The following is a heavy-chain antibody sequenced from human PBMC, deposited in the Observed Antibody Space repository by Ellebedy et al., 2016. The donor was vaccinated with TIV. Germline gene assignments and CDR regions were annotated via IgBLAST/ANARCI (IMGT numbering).Heavy chain of an antibody. V-gene: IGHV3-30*04. CDR2: ISYDGSNK. Sequence: PGGSLRLSCAGSGFTFDDYAMHWVRQAPGKGLEWVALISYDGSNKYFADSVQGRFTISRDNSQNTLYLLMNSLRGDDTAIYYCARALNHVDTVSTAPLDCWGQGTLVTVSS. CDR1: GFTFDDYA. CDR3: ARALNHVDTVSTAPLDC. J-gene: IGHJ4*02. D-gene: IGHD5/OR15-5a*01.